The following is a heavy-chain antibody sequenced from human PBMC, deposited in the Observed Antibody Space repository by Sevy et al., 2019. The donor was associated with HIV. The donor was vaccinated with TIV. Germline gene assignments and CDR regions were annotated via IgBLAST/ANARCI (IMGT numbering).Heavy chain of an antibody. D-gene: IGHD2-8*01. CDR3: TRNGGAFDNGFDP. V-gene: IGHV3-48*03. CDR1: GFTFSSYD. CDR2: IISSGSFI. Sequence: GGSLRLSCTASGFTFSSYDMNWVRQAPGKGLEWVSKIISSGSFIYYADSVKGRFTISRDNAKNSLNLQMNSLRAEDTAVYYCTRNGGAFDNGFDPWGQGTLVTVSS. J-gene: IGHJ5*02.